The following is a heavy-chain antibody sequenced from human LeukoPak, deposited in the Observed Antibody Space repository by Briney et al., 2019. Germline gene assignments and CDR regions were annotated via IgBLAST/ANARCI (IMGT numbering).Heavy chain of an antibody. D-gene: IGHD6-13*01. CDR3: ARQSSSWPYYFDQ. CDR1: GGSISSTY. CDR2: IHSSGSA. V-gene: IGHV4-59*08. J-gene: IGHJ4*02. Sequence: PSETLSLTCTVSGGSISSTYWGWIRQPPGKGLEWIGYIHSSGSANYSPSLKSRVTISVDTSKNQFSLNLNSVITVDTAVYYCARQSSSWPYYFDQWGQGALVTVSS.